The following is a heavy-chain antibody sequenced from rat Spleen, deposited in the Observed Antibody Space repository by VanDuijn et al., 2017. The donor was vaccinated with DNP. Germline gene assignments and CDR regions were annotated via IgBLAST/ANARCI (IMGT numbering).Heavy chain of an antibody. CDR2: ITNTGSTS. Sequence: EVQLVESGGGLVQPGRSLKLSCVASGITFNNYVMAWVRQTPTKGLEWVAHITNTGSTSYYRDSVQGRFTISRDNAKKTLYLQMDSLRSEDTATYYCVTRGKYGGYDYWGQGVMVTVSS. D-gene: IGHD1-11*01. CDR3: VTRGKYGGYDY. V-gene: IGHV5S13*01. J-gene: IGHJ2*01. CDR1: GITFNNYV.